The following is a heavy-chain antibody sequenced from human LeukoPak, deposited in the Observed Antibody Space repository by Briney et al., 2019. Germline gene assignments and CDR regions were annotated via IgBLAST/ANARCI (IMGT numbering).Heavy chain of an antibody. D-gene: IGHD5-12*01. V-gene: IGHV1-8*01. CDR3: ARCTGGYDYEGGDYYYYMDV. Sequence: ASVKVSCKASGYTFTSYDINWVRQATGQGLEWMGWMNPNSGNTGYAQKFQGRVTMTRNTSISTAYMELSSLRSEDTAVYYCARCTGGYDYEGGDYYYYMDVWGKGTTVTVSS. CDR2: MNPNSGNT. CDR1: GYTFTSYD. J-gene: IGHJ6*03.